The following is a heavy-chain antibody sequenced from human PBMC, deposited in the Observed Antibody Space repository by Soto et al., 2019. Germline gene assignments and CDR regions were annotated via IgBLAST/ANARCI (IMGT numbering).Heavy chain of an antibody. D-gene: IGHD2-2*01. CDR1: GFTFSSNW. J-gene: IGHJ4*02. V-gene: IGHV3-7*04. Sequence: GVSLRLSFVGSGFTFSSNWMTWFRQAPGKGLEWVGNIRQDGSEKNYVDSVKGRFTISRDNAKNSLYLQMNSLRAEDTAVYYCAREIVVAQGASYFDHWGPGTLVTVSS. CDR3: AREIVVAQGASYFDH. CDR2: IRQDGSEK.